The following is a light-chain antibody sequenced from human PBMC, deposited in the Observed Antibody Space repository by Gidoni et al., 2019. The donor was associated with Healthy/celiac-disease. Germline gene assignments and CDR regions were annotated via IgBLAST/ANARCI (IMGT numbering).Light chain of an antibody. J-gene: IGLJ3*02. Sequence: SYVLTTPPSVSVAEGQTAGVTCGGNNIGSKSVQWYQQKPGQAHLLFVYDDSVRSSGIPERFSGSNSGNTATLTISRVEAGDEADYYCQVWDSSSDHLVFCGGTKLPVL. CDR3: QVWDSSSDHLV. CDR1: NIGSKS. V-gene: IGLV3-21*02. CDR2: DDS.